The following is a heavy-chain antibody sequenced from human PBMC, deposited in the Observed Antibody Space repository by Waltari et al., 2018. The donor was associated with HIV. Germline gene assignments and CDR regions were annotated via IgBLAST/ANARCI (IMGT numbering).Heavy chain of an antibody. CDR1: GAPFNAHY. CDR3: ARWRDSLGYYYQMYFFDF. Sequence: QWGTNVYKPSETLTLSCAVYGAPFNAHYLSWPRQPPGKGLEWIGAINHHEKRSYKPSLRRRLNISVDTSKNQLSLKLAALTAADKATYYCARWRDSLGYYYQMYFFDFWSQGLLVAVSS. D-gene: IGHD2-2*01. J-gene: IGHJ4*02. V-gene: IGHV4-34*01. CDR2: INHHEKR.